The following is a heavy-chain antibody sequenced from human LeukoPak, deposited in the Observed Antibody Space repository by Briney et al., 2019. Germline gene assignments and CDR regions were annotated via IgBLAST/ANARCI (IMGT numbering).Heavy chain of an antibody. J-gene: IGHJ4*02. V-gene: IGHV4-31*03. D-gene: IGHD3-10*01. CDR2: IYYSGST. CDR3: ARDPDYYGSGRD. CDR1: GGSISSGGYY. Sequence: SETLSLTCTVSGGSISSGGYYWSWIRQHPGKGLEWIGYIYYSGSTYYNPSHKRRVTISVDTSKNQFSLKLSSVTAADTAVYYCARDPDYYGSGRDWGQGTLVTVSS.